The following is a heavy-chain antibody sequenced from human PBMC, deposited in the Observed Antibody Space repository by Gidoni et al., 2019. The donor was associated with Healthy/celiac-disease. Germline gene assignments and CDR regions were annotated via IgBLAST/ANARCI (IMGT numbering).Heavy chain of an antibody. J-gene: IGHJ4*02. CDR3: ARVPPGGYFDY. D-gene: IGHD3-10*01. Sequence: QVQLQESGPGLVKPSATLSLTCTVSGGSISSYYWSWIRQPPGKGLEWIGYIYYSGSTNYNPSLKSRVTISVDTSKNQFSLKLSSVTAADTAVYYCARVPPGGYFDYWGQGTLVTVSS. V-gene: IGHV4-59*01. CDR2: IYYSGST. CDR1: GGSISSYY.